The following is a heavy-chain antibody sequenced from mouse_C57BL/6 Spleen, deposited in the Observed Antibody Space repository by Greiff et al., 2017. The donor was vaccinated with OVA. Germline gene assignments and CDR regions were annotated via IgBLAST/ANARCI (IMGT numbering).Heavy chain of an antibody. CDR2: IRLKSDNYAT. J-gene: IGHJ3*01. CDR1: GFTFSNYW. V-gene: IGHV6-3*01. D-gene: IGHD3-2*02. CDR3: TAAAQAHSWFAY. Sequence: EVKVEESGGGLVQPGGSMKLSCVASGFTFSNYWMNWVRQSPEKGLEWVAQIRLKSDNYATHYAESVKGRFTISRDDSKSSVYLQMNNLRAEDTGIYYCTAAAQAHSWFAYWGQGTLVTVSA.